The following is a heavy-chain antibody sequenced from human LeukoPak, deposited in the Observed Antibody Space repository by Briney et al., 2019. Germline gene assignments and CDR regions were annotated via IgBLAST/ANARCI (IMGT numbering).Heavy chain of an antibody. D-gene: IGHD3-10*01. J-gene: IGHJ3*02. CDR2: ISSSSSYI. Sequence: GGSLRLSCAASGFTFSGYGMHWVRQAPGKGLEWVSSISSSSSYIYYADSVKGRFTISRDNAKNSLYLQMNSLRAEDTAVYYCARAKQRGDGSGAFDIWGQGTMVTVSS. V-gene: IGHV3-21*01. CDR3: ARAKQRGDGSGAFDI. CDR1: GFTFSGYG.